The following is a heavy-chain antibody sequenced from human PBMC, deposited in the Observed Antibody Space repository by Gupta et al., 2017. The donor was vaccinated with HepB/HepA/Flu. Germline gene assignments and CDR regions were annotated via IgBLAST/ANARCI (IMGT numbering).Heavy chain of an antibody. J-gene: IGHJ5*02. V-gene: IGHV3-43*02. CDR1: GLSFNDYA. CDR3: TRDTSINLSVPMWANNWFDP. D-gene: IGHD6-6*01. CDR2: INGESGST. Sequence: EVQSVESGGGVVQPGGSLRLSCAVSGLSFNDYAIHWVRQVPGKGLAWVALINGESGSTFYADSVKGRFTVSRDNSKTFLYLQMTSLRTEDTALYYCTRDTSINLSVPMWANNWFDPWGQGTLVTVSS.